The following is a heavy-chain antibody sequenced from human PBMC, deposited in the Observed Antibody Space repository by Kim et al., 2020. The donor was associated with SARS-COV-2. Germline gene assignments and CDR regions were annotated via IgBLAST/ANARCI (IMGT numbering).Heavy chain of an antibody. CDR1: GGSISSYY. J-gene: IGHJ6*02. D-gene: IGHD3-22*01. V-gene: IGHV4-4*07. Sequence: SETLSLTCTVSGGSISSYYWSWIRQPAGKGLEWIGRIYTSGSTNYNPSLKSRVTMSVDTSKNQFSLKLSSVTAADTAVYYCARDHYYDSSGYYQPPYYYYGMDVWGQGTTVTVSS. CDR2: IYTSGST. CDR3: ARDHYYDSSGYYQPPYYYYGMDV.